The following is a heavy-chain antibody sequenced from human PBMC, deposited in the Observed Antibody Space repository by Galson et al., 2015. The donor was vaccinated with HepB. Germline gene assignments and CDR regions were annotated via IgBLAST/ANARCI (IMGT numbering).Heavy chain of an antibody. V-gene: IGHV3-23*01. J-gene: IGHJ5*02. Sequence: SLRLSCAASGFTFNTYGMSWVRQAPGKGLEWVSSISGTGDNTYYADSVKGRFTISRDNSKNTLYVQMNSLRVDDTAIYYCASDSGYWTTTSCHDIGGWFDPWGRGALVTVSS. CDR1: GFTFNTYG. CDR2: ISGTGDNT. D-gene: IGHD2-2*01. CDR3: ASDSGYWTTTSCHDIGGWFDP.